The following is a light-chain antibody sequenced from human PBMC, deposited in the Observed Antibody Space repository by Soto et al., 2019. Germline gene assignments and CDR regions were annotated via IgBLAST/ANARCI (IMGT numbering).Light chain of an antibody. CDR3: QQYHYCAPQYT. J-gene: IGKJ2*01. V-gene: IGKV3-15*01. Sequence: EIVMTQSPASLSVSPGDGATLSCRASQSVASNVAGYQQKPGQRPRLLIHGASTRAVGVPARFSGSRSGTDFDLTSNSLQSDDFAVYYCQQYHYCAPQYTFGQGPKQQIK. CDR2: GAS. CDR1: QSVASN.